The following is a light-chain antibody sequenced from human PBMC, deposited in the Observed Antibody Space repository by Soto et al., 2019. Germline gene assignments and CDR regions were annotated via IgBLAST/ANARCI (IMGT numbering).Light chain of an antibody. CDR3: SSVAGGQFV. CDR1: SSDVGYYNY. J-gene: IGLJ1*01. V-gene: IGLV2-8*01. CDR2: EVS. Sequence: QSALTQPPFASGSPGQSVTISCTGTSSDVGYYNYVSWYQHHPGRAPTLMIYEVSERPSGVPARFSGSKSGNTAYLTVSGLQAEDEADYYCSSVAGGQFVFGTGTKLTVL.